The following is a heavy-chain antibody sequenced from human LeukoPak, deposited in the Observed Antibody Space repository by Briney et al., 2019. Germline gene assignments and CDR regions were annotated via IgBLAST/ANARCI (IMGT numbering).Heavy chain of an antibody. Sequence: GASVKVSCKASGYTFTSYGISWVRQAPGQGLEWMGWISAYNGNTNYAQKLQGRVTMTTDTSTSTAYMELRSLRSEDTAVYYCARKYYDFWSGYYYFDYWGQGTLVTVSS. J-gene: IGHJ4*02. V-gene: IGHV1-18*01. D-gene: IGHD3-3*01. CDR3: ARKYYDFWSGYYYFDY. CDR2: ISAYNGNT. CDR1: GYTFTSYG.